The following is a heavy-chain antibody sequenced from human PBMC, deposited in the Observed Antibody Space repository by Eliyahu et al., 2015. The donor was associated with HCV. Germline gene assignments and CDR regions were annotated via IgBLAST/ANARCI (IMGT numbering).Heavy chain of an antibody. CDR1: VAPSVVTT. V-gene: IGHV4-59*01. D-gene: IGHD6-19*01. CDR3: ASGGGGIAVTGTGGWFDP. J-gene: IGHJ5*02. Sequence: QVHLQESGPGLGSLRRPCPSPALSLVAPSVVTTGXGSGNPPGRGLEWIGYMYYSWSTNYNPTLKSRVTISVDTSKNQFSLKLSSVTAADTAVYYCASGGGGIAVTGTGGWFDPWGQGTLVTVSS. CDR2: MYYSWST.